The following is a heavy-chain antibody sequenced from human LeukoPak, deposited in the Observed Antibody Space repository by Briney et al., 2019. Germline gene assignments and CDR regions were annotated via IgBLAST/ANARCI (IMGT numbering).Heavy chain of an antibody. CDR2: IYYSGST. J-gene: IGHJ6*02. CDR3: ASLYRAGMDV. Sequence: PSETLSLTCTVSGGSISSGAYYWSWIRQHPGKGLEWIGHIYYSGSTYYNPSLKSRVTISVDTSKNQFSLKLSSVTAADTAVYYCASLYRAGMDVWGQGTTVTVSS. D-gene: IGHD3-16*01. V-gene: IGHV4-31*02. CDR1: GGSISSGAYY.